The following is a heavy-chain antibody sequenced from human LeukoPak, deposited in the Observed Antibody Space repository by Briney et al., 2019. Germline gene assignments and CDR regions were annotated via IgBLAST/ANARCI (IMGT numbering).Heavy chain of an antibody. J-gene: IGHJ4*02. CDR1: GYTFTSYG. Sequence: ASVKVSCKASGYTFTSYGIIWVRQAPGQGLEWMGWISAYNGNTNYAQKLQGRVTMTTDTSTSTAYMELRSLRSDDTAVYYCARWSDYDFWSGYHSDYWGQGTLVTVSS. V-gene: IGHV1-18*01. D-gene: IGHD3-3*01. CDR3: ARWSDYDFWSGYHSDY. CDR2: ISAYNGNT.